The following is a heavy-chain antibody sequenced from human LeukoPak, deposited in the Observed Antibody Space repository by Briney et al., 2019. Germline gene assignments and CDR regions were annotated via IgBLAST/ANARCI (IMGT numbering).Heavy chain of an antibody. CDR3: ARETPYGTIFGVAQRS. CDR2: ISYDGSNK. Sequence: GRSLRLSCAASGFTFSSYGMHWVRQAPGKGLEWVAVISYDGSNKYYADSVKGRFTISRDNSKNTLYLQMNSLRAEDTAVYYCARETPYGTIFGVAQRSWGQGTLVTVSS. J-gene: IGHJ5*02. V-gene: IGHV3-30*03. CDR1: GFTFSSYG. D-gene: IGHD3-3*01.